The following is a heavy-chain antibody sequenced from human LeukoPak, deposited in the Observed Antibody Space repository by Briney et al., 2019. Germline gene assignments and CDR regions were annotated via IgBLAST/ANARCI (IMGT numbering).Heavy chain of an antibody. J-gene: IGHJ6*01. D-gene: IGHD4/OR15-4a*01. CDR1: GFVFNTHA. V-gene: IGHV3-23*01. CDR2: VGGSGDST. CDR3: AKGVHQLVYKYGMDV. Sequence: GGSLRLSCAASGFVFNTHAMNWVRQAPGKGLEWVSDVGGSGDSTYYGDSVKGRFTISRDNSKNTLYLQMNSLRVEDTAVYYCAKGVHQLVYKYGMDVWGRGTTVTVSS.